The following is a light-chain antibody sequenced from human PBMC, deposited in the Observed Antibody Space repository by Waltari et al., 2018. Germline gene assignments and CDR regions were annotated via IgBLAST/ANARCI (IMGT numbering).Light chain of an antibody. V-gene: IGLV2-14*01. J-gene: IGLJ3*02. CDR3: SSYSISSTLV. Sequence: QSALTQPASVSGSPGQSITISCTGTSSDVGSYNYVSWYQQHPGKAPKLMIYEVSNRPSGVSNRFSGSKSGNTASLTISGLQAEDEADYYGSSYSISSTLVFGGGTSLTVL. CDR1: SSDVGSYNY. CDR2: EVS.